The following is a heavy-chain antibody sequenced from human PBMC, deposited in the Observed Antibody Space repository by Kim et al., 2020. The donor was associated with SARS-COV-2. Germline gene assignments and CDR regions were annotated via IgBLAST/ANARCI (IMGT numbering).Heavy chain of an antibody. CDR3: ARDRGSSWYNGQDY. CDR2: ISYDGSDK. Sequence: GGSLRLSCEASGFTFSSYAMHWVRQAPGKGLEWVTVISYDGSDKYYADSVKGRFTISRDNSKSTLYLQMNSLRAEDTAVYYCARDRGSSWYNGQDYWGQG. V-gene: IGHV3-30*04. J-gene: IGHJ4*02. D-gene: IGHD6-13*01. CDR1: GFTFSSYA.